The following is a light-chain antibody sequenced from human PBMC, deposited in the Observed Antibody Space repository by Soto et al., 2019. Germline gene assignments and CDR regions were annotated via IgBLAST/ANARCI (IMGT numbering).Light chain of an antibody. V-gene: IGKV3-15*01. Sequence: EIVMTQSPATLSVSPGERATLSCRASQSVSSNLAWYQQKPGQAPRLLIYGVSTRATGIPARFSGSGSGTEFTLTISSLQSEDFAVYYCQQYNNWPLFGQGTKVEIK. J-gene: IGKJ1*01. CDR1: QSVSSN. CDR2: GVS. CDR3: QQYNNWPL.